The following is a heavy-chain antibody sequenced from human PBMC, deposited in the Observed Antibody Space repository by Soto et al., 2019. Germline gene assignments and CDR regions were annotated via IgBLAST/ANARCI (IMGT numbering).Heavy chain of an antibody. Sequence: ASVKVSCKASGYTFTSYGISWVRQAPGQGLEWMGWISAYNGNTNYAQKLQGRVTMTTDTSTSTAYMELRSLRSDDTAVYYCARSPAQISWYWASDAFDIWGQGTMVTLSS. V-gene: IGHV1-18*01. CDR2: ISAYNGNT. CDR1: GYTFTSYG. D-gene: IGHD6-13*01. J-gene: IGHJ3*02. CDR3: ARSPAQISWYWASDAFDI.